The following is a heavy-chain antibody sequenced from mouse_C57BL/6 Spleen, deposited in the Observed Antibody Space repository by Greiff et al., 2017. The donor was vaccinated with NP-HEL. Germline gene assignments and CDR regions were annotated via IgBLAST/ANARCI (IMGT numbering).Heavy chain of an antibody. Sequence: EVKLMESGGGLVKPGGSLKLSCAASGFTFSDYGMHWVRQAPEKGLEWVAYISSGSSTIYYADTVKGRFTISRDNAKNTLFLQMTSLRSEDTAMYYCARSYGRYAMDYWGQGTSVTVSS. CDR1: GFTFSDYG. V-gene: IGHV5-17*01. J-gene: IGHJ4*01. CDR2: ISSGSSTI. CDR3: ARSYGRYAMDY. D-gene: IGHD1-2*01.